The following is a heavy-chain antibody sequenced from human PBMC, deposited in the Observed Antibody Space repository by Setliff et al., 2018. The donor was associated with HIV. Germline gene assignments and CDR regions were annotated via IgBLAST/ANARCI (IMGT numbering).Heavy chain of an antibody. J-gene: IGHJ4*02. CDR2: IKQDGSEK. CDR3: ARDDFFTMVRGVIITPAPFDY. V-gene: IGHV3-7*01. D-gene: IGHD3-10*01. CDR1: GFTFSSYW. Sequence: GGSLRLSCAASGFTFSSYWMSWVRQAPGKGLEWVANIKQDGSEKYYVDSVKGRFTISRDNAKNSLYLQMNSLRAEDTAVYYCARDDFFTMVRGVIITPAPFDYWGQGTLVTVSS.